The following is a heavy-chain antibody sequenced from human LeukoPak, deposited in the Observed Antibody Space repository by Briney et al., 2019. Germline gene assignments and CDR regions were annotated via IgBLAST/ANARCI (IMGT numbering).Heavy chain of an antibody. D-gene: IGHD2-15*01. Sequence: ASVKVSCKASGYTFTRNGITWVRQAPGQGLEWMGWISAHNDNTKYAQKLQGRVTMTTETSTNTAYMELRSLTSDDTAVYYCAADGPRYCSGGICYSDHWGQGTLVTVSS. CDR2: ISAHNDNT. CDR3: AADGPRYCSGGICYSDH. J-gene: IGHJ4*02. CDR1: GYTFTRNG. V-gene: IGHV1-18*01.